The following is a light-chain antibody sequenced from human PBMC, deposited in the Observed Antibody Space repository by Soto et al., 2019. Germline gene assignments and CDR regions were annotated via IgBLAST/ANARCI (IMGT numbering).Light chain of an antibody. Sequence: QSLLTQPASVSGSPGQSVTISCTGTINDIGGFNYVSWYQQHPGKAPKLIIYGVGNRPSGLSNRFSGSKSGNTASLTISGLQAEDEADYYRRSFTSRDTVLFGGGTKVTVL. V-gene: IGLV2-14*01. CDR1: INDIGGFNY. CDR3: RSFTSRDTVL. J-gene: IGLJ2*01. CDR2: GVG.